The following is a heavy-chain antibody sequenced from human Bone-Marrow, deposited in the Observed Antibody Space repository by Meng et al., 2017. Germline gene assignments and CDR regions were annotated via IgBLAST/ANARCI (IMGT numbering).Heavy chain of an antibody. V-gene: IGHV1-18*01. CDR2: LGAHDGDT. Sequence: QVQPVQSGADVKKPGASVKVSLKASDYTFTGYGGSWVQQAPGQGLEWMAWLGAHDGDTSHAPKFQGRVTVSADRPTATAYMELRSLRSDDTAVYYCARGTPGRSYSDYWGQGTLVTVSS. CDR3: ARGTPGRSYSDY. D-gene: IGHD3-10*01. CDR1: DYTFTGYG. J-gene: IGHJ4*02.